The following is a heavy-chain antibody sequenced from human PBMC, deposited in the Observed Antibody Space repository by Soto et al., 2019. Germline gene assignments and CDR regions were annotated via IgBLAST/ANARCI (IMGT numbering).Heavy chain of an antibody. D-gene: IGHD2-2*03. J-gene: IGHJ5*02. Sequence: SETLSLTCTVFGGSIDSYYWSWTRQAPGKGLEWIGHIPDSGTTNYNPSLGSRVTISVDTSRKSFSLKLSSVTAADTAVYFCARDRWMSRANWFDPWGPGALVTVSS. CDR3: ARDRWMSRANWFDP. V-gene: IGHV4-59*12. CDR2: IPDSGTT. CDR1: GGSIDSYY.